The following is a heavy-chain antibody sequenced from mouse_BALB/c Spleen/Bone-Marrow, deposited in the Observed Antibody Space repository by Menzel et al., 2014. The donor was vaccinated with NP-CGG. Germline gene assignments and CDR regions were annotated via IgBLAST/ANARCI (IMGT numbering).Heavy chain of an antibody. CDR2: ISSSGRT. D-gene: IGHD1-3*01. CDR3: ARSGNFFDY. Sequence: EVKLVESGPGLVKPSQSLSLTCTVTGYSITSGFAWNWIRQFPGNKLEWMGYISSSGRTSYHPSLKGRISITRDTSKNQFFLQLNSVTTEDTATYYCARSGNFFDYWGQGTTLTVSS. V-gene: IGHV3-2*02. CDR1: GYSITSGFA. J-gene: IGHJ2*01.